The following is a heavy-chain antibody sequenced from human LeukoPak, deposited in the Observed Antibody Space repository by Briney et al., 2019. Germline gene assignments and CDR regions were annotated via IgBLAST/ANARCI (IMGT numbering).Heavy chain of an antibody. CDR2: INHSGST. J-gene: IGHJ4*02. D-gene: IGHD3-22*01. V-gene: IGHV4-34*01. CDR1: GGSFSGYY. Sequence: SETLSLTCAVYGGSFSGYYWSWIRQPPGKGLEWIGEINHSGSTSYNPSLKSRVTISVDTSKNQFSLKLSSVTAADTAVYYCARDFDYHDSSGYYLAYWGQGTLVTVSS. CDR3: ARDFDYHDSSGYYLAY.